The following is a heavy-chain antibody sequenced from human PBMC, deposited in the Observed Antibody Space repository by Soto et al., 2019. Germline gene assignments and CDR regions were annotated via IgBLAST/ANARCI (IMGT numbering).Heavy chain of an antibody. CDR1: Y. CDR2: IYDSGST. D-gene: IGHD3-3*02. Sequence: YWGWIRQPPGKGLEWIGSIYDSGSTYYNPSLKSRVTISVDTSKNQFSLKLSSVTAADTAVYYCARYIFGVLTPGIDYYYYMDVWGKGTTVTVSS. J-gene: IGHJ6*03. V-gene: IGHV4-39*01. CDR3: ARYIFGVLTPGIDYYYYMDV.